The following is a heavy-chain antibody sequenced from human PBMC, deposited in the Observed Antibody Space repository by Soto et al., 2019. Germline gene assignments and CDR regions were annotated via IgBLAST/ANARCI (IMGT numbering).Heavy chain of an antibody. J-gene: IGHJ4*02. CDR2: IYYSGST. CDR1: GGSISSSNYY. D-gene: IGHD3-10*01. V-gene: IGHV4-39*01. Sequence: QLQLQESGPGLVKPSETLSLTCTVSGGSISSSNYYWGWIRQPPGKGLEWIGTIYYSGSTYYNPSLKRLVTITGDTTNNQFSLKLSSVTAADTAVYYCARRGSGSYSDSGGQGTLFTVSS. CDR3: ARRGSGSYSDS.